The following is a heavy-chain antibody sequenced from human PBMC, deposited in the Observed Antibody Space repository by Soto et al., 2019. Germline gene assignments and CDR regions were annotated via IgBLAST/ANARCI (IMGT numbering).Heavy chain of an antibody. V-gene: IGHV5-10-1*01. CDR2: IDPSDSYT. CDR3: ARLYGGNSGMDV. J-gene: IGHJ6*02. CDR1: GYSFTSYW. D-gene: IGHD4-17*01. Sequence: GESLKISCKGSGYSFTSYWVTWVRQMPGKGLEWMGRIDPSDSYTNYNPPFQGHVTISVDKSISTAYLQWGSLKASDTAMYYCARLYGGNSGMDVWGQGTTVTVSS.